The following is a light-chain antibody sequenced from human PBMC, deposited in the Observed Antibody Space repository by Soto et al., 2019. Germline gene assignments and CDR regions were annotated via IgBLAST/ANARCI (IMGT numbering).Light chain of an antibody. CDR2: KAS. V-gene: IGKV1-5*03. Sequence: DIKITQSPSTLSASVGDRVTITCRASQSISRWLAWHQQKPGKAPKVLISKASNLKSGVPSSFSGSGSGTEFTLTISSLQPDDFTTYYCQQSNSYPDPFGGVTKVDIK. J-gene: IGKJ4*01. CDR1: QSISRW. CDR3: QQSNSYPDP.